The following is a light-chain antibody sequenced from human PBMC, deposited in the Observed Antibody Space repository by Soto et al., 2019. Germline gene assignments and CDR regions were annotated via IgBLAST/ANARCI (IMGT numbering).Light chain of an antibody. V-gene: IGLV2-14*01. CDR1: SSDVGGYNY. Sequence: QSALTQPASVSGSPGQSITISCTGTSSDVGGYNYVSWYQQHPGKAPKLMIYDVSNRPSGVSNRFSGSKSGNTASLIISGLQAEDEADYYCSSYTISITVVYGGGTQLTVL. CDR2: DVS. J-gene: IGLJ2*01. CDR3: SSYTISITVV.